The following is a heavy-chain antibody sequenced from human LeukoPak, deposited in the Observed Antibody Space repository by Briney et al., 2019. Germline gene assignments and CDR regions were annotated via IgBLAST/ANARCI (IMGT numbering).Heavy chain of an antibody. CDR1: GGSISSYY. V-gene: IGHV4-59*01. Sequence: SETLSLTCTVSGGSISSYYWSWIRQPPGKGLEWIGYIYYSGSTNYNPSLKSRVTISVDTSKNQFSLKLSSVTAADTAVYYCARDTWVRGVNWFDSWGQGTLVTVSS. CDR2: IYYSGST. CDR3: ARDTWVRGVNWFDS. D-gene: IGHD3-10*01. J-gene: IGHJ5*01.